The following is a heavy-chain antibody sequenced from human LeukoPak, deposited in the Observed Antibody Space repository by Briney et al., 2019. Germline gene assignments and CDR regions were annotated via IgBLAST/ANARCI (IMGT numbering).Heavy chain of an antibody. J-gene: IGHJ4*02. CDR1: GFTFTSYA. V-gene: IGHV3-23*01. CDR2: ISGSGGGT. D-gene: IGHD3-22*01. Sequence: GGSLRLSCAASGFTFTSYAMNWVRQAPGKGLEWVSAISGSGGGTYYADSVKGRFTISRDNSKNALSLLMNSLRADDTAVYYCVRDTSGYAEFDYWGQGTLVTVSS. CDR3: VRDTSGYAEFDY.